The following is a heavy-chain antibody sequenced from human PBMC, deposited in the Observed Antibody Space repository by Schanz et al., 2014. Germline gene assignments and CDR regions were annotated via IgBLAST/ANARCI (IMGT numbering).Heavy chain of an antibody. D-gene: IGHD3-9*01. J-gene: IGHJ4*02. V-gene: IGHV3-21*06. CDR2: ISGRSSHI. CDR1: GFTLSSYA. CDR3: ARDSRPNYDFLTAYYSIDY. Sequence: EVQLVESGGGVVQPGRSLRLSCAAYGFTLSSYAMHWVRQAPGKGLEWVSSISGRSSHIYYADSVKGRFSISRDNAKNSLYLQLNSLRAEDTAVYYCARDSRPNYDFLTAYYSIDYWGQGTLVTVSS.